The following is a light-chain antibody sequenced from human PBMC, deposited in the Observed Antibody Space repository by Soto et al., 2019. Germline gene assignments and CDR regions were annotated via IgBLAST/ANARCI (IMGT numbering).Light chain of an antibody. Sequence: QSVLTQPPSVSGAPGQRVTISCTGSPSNIGADYDVHWYQHLPGTAPKVLTFANINRPSGVPERFYGYKSGTSASLAITWIQAEAAACYYCQSYDSSRRGWLFGGGTKLTVL. V-gene: IGLV1-40*01. CDR1: PSNIGADYD. J-gene: IGLJ3*02. CDR3: QSYDSSRRGWL. CDR2: ANI.